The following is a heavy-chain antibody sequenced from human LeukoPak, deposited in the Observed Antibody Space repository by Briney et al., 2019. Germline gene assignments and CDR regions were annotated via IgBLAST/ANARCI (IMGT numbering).Heavy chain of an antibody. V-gene: IGHV1-2*06. CDR1: GYTFTGYY. CDR2: INPNSGGT. CDR3: AGGPRLDSSGWYYGAFDI. Sequence: ASVKVSCKASGYTFTGYYMHWVRQAPGQGLEWMGRINPNSGGTNYAQKFQGRVTMTRDTSISTAYMELSRLRTDDTAVFYCAGGPRLDSSGWYYGAFDIWGQGTMVTVSS. D-gene: IGHD6-19*01. J-gene: IGHJ3*02.